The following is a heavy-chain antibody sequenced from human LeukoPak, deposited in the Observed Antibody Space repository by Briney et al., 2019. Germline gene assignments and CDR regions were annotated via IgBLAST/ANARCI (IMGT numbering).Heavy chain of an antibody. V-gene: IGHV5-51*04. CDR2: IYPGDSDT. Sequence: GESLKISCKVSGYSFTTYWIGWVRQMPGKGLEWMGIIYPGDSDTKYSPSFQGQVTISADKPISTAYLQWSSLKASDTAMYYCARMGCSSTSCPSDYWGQGTLVTVSS. D-gene: IGHD2-2*01. CDR3: ARMGCSSTSCPSDY. CDR1: GYSFTTYW. J-gene: IGHJ4*02.